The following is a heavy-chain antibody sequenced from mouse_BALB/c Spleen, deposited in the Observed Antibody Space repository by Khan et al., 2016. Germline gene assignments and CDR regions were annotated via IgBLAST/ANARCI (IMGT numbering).Heavy chain of an antibody. V-gene: IGHV3-8*02. CDR1: DDSIPSGY. CDR2: ISDSGSN. CDR3: ARSVRATMDY. Sequence: EVQLQEPGPSLVKPSQTLSLTCSVTDDSIPSGYWNWIRKFPGNKLEYMGYISDSGSNYYNPSLKSRISITRDTSKNQYYLQLNSVTTEDTATYYCARSVRATMDYGGQGTSVTVSS. J-gene: IGHJ4*01. D-gene: IGHD4-1*01.